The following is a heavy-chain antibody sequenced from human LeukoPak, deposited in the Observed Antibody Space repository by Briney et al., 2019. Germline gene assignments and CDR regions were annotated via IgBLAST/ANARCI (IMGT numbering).Heavy chain of an antibody. J-gene: IGHJ6*03. CDR3: ARGRRYCSGGSCYSKANYYYYYMDV. V-gene: IGHV3-53*01. Sequence: PGGSLRLSCVASGFTVSNNYMYWVRQAPGKGLEWVSVIYSGGSTYYADSVKGRFTISRDNSKNTLYLQINSLRAEDTAVYYCARGRRYCSGGSCYSKANYYYYYMDVWGKGTTVTISS. D-gene: IGHD2-15*01. CDR2: IYSGGST. CDR1: GFTVSNNY.